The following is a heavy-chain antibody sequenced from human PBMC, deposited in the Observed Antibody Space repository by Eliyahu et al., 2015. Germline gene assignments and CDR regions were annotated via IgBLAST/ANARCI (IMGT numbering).Heavy chain of an antibody. V-gene: IGHV3-30*18. D-gene: IGHD4-23*01. CDR3: AKDPHYGGNNHYYYMDV. CDR2: ISYDGSDK. Sequence: QVQVVESGGGVVQPGRSLRLSCGASGFTFSSXXMHWVRQAPGKGLDWVAVISYDGSDKYYVDSVKGRFTISRDNSKNTMYLQMNSLRTEDTAVYYCAKDPHYGGNNHYYYMDVWGKGTMVTVSS. J-gene: IGHJ6*03. CDR1: GFTFSSXX.